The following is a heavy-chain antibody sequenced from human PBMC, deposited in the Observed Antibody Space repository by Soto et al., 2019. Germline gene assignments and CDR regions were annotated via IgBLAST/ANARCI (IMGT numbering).Heavy chain of an antibody. CDR2: IYHSGST. CDR1: GDSISSVDHY. Sequence: LSLTCTVSGDSISSVDHYWSWIRQPPGKGLEWMGYIYHSGSTHYNPSLNSRLTISIDTSTNRFSLNLASVTAADTAVYFCARLRWETENNWFDPWGQGALVTVSS. CDR3: ARLRWETENNWFDP. V-gene: IGHV4-30-4*01. D-gene: IGHD1-26*01. J-gene: IGHJ5*02.